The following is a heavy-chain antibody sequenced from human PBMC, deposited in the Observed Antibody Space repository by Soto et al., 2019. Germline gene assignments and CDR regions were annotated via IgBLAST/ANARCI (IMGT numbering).Heavy chain of an antibody. D-gene: IGHD3-3*01. V-gene: IGHV4-59*01. J-gene: IGHJ6*03. CDR3: ARVAYDFWSGWGGAGYYYYMDV. CDR1: GGSISNYH. CDR2: IYYSGST. Sequence: QVQLQESGPGLVKPSETLSLTCTASGGSISNYHWSWIRQPPGKGLEWIGYIYYSGSTSYNPSLKRRVTISVDTSNNQFSLKLNSVTAADTAVYFCARVAYDFWSGWGGAGYYYYMDVWGKGTTVTVSS.